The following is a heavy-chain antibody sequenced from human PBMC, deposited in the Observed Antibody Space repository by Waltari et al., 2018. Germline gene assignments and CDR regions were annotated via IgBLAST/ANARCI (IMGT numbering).Heavy chain of an antibody. CDR2: INHSGST. V-gene: IGHV4-34*01. CDR1: GGSFSGYY. J-gene: IGHJ6*02. CDR3: ARVALDYYDSSGYFRRMDV. D-gene: IGHD3-22*01. Sequence: QVQLQQWGAGLLKPSETLSLTCAVYGGSFSGYYWSGIRQPPGKGLEWIGEINHSGSTNYNPSLKSRVTISVDTSKNQFSLKLSSVTAADTAVYYCARVALDYYDSSGYFRRMDVWGQGTTVTVSS.